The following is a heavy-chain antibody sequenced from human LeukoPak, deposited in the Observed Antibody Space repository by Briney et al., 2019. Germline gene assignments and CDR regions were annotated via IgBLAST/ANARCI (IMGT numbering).Heavy chain of an antibody. CDR1: GGSFSGYY. Sequence: SETLSLTCAVYGGSFSGYYSSWIRRPPGKGLVGVGDINHSGSTNYNPSVKSRVTISVDTSKNQFSLKLSSVTAADTAVYYCARGQEMATLWGQGTLVTVSS. CDR2: INHSGST. D-gene: IGHD5-24*01. J-gene: IGHJ4*02. V-gene: IGHV4-34*01. CDR3: ARGQEMATL.